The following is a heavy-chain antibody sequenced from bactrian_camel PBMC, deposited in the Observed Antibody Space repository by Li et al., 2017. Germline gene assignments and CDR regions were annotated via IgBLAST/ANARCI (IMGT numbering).Heavy chain of an antibody. Sequence: DVQLVESGGGLVQPGGSLSLSCVASGFTFRSYDMSWVRQAPGKEREGVARILTGSDYTFYADSVKGRFIISEDNAKDTVYLQMNSLKPEDTAMYYCAGAPYPWQCGNWTEYKYWGRGTQVTVS. CDR2: ILTGSDYT. V-gene: IGHV3S40*01. CDR1: GFTFRSYD. CDR3: AGAPYPWQCGNWTEYKY. J-gene: IGHJ4*01. D-gene: IGHD8*01.